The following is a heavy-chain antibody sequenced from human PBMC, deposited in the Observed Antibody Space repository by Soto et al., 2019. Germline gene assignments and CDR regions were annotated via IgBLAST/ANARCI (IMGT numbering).Heavy chain of an antibody. CDR1: GGSISSTYW. V-gene: IGHV4-4*02. CDR3: ATRVDDSGWFVY. J-gene: IGHJ4*02. CDR2: IYHSGST. Sequence: PSDTLSLTCAVSGGSISSTYWWNRVRQPPGKGLEWIGEIYHSGSTSFNPSLKSRVTMSVDKSKKQFSLKLTSVAAADTAVYYCATRVDDSGWFVYWGQGXLVTVSS. D-gene: IGHD6-19*01.